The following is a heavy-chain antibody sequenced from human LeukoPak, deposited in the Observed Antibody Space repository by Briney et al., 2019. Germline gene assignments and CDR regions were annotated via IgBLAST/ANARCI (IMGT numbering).Heavy chain of an antibody. Sequence: ASVKVSCKASGYTFTSYDTNWVRQATGQGLEWMGWMNPNSGNTGYAQKFQGRVTMTRNTSISTAYMELSSLRSEDTAVYYCARDSYGSGSYYNDAFDIWGQGTMVTVSS. D-gene: IGHD3-10*01. CDR1: GYTFTSYD. J-gene: IGHJ3*02. CDR2: MNPNSGNT. CDR3: ARDSYGSGSYYNDAFDI. V-gene: IGHV1-8*01.